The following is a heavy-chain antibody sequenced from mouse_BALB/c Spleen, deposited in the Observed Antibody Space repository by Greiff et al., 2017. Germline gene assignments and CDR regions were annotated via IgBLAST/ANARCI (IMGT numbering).Heavy chain of an antibody. CDR2: INPSTGYT. V-gene: IGHV1-4*02. J-gene: IGHJ2*01. Sequence: QVQLQQSGPELVKPGASVKMSCKASGYTFTSYWMHWVKQRPGQGLEWIGYINPSTGYTEYNQKFKDKTTLTADKSSSTAYMQLSSLTSEDSAVYYCARVGYDGYFDYWGQGTTLTVSS. D-gene: IGHD2-2*01. CDR1: GYTFTSYW. CDR3: ARVGYDGYFDY.